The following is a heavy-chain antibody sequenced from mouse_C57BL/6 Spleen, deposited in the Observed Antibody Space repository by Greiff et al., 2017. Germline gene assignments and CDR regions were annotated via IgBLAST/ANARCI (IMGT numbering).Heavy chain of an antibody. D-gene: IGHD2-1*01. V-gene: IGHV14-4*01. CDR3: TSYGNFFAY. CDR2: IDPENGDT. CDR1: GFNIKDDY. J-gene: IGHJ3*01. Sequence: EVQLQQSGAELVRPGASVKLSCTASGFNIKDDYMHWVKQRPEQGLEWIGWIDPENGDTEYASKFQGKATITADTSSNTASLQLSSLTSEDTAVYYCTSYGNFFAYWGQGTLVTVSA.